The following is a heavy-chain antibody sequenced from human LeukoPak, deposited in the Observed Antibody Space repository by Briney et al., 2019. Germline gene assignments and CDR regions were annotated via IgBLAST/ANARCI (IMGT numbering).Heavy chain of an antibody. CDR2: IYYSGST. D-gene: IGHD1-1*01. Sequence: SETLSLTCTVSSRSISGYYWSWIRQPPGKGLEWIGYIYYSGSTNYNPSLKSRVIIAVDTSKNQFSLKLSSVTAADTAVYYCARHPSTGSRIFDYWGQGTLVTVSS. CDR1: SRSISGYY. J-gene: IGHJ4*02. CDR3: ARHPSTGSRIFDY. V-gene: IGHV4-59*08.